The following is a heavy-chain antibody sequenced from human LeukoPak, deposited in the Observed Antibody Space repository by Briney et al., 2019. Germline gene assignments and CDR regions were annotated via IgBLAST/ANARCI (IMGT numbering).Heavy chain of an antibody. J-gene: IGHJ2*01. V-gene: IGHV3-13*01. CDR1: GFTFSTYW. D-gene: IGHD6-13*01. CDR2: IGTAGEI. CDR3: ARAAYSSTWYSRYFDL. Sequence: PGGSLRLSCVASGFTFSTYWMSWVRQATGKGLEWVSGIGTAGEIYYPGSVKGRFTISRENAKNSLYLQMNSLRAGDTAVYYCARAAYSSTWYSRYFDLWGRGTLVTVSS.